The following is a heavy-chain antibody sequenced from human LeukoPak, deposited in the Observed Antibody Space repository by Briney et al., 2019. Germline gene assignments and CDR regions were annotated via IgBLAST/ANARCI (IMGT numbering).Heavy chain of an antibody. CDR3: AKEGGVGWPNFDY. CDR1: GFTFDDYA. V-gene: IGHV3-23*01. D-gene: IGHD6-19*01. Sequence: GRSLRLSCAASGFTFDDYAMSWVRQAPGKGLEWVSAISGSGGSTYYADSVKGRFTISRDNSKNTLYLQMNSLRAEDTAVYYCAKEGGVGWPNFDYWGQGTLVTVSS. CDR2: ISGSGGST. J-gene: IGHJ4*02.